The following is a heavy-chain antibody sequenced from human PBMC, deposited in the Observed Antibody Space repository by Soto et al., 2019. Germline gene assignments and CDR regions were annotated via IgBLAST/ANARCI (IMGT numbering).Heavy chain of an antibody. V-gene: IGHV5-51*01. Sequence: GESLKISCKGSGYSFTSYWIGWVRQMPGKGLEWMGIIYPGDSDTRYSPSFQGQVTISADKSISTAYLQWSSLKASDTAMYYCARSDPDIAAAGFDAFDIWGQGTMVTVSS. CDR1: GYSFTSYW. J-gene: IGHJ3*02. CDR2: IYPGDSDT. D-gene: IGHD6-13*01. CDR3: ARSDPDIAAAGFDAFDI.